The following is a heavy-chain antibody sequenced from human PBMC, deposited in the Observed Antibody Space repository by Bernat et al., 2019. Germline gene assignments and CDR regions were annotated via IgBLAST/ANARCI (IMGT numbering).Heavy chain of an antibody. V-gene: IGHV1-69*06. CDR3: ARGCSSGRISDY. J-gene: IGHJ4*02. CDR2: IIPIFGTA. D-gene: IGHD6-19*01. Sequence: QVQLVQSGAEVKKPGSSVKVSCKASGGTFSSYAISWVRQAPGQGLEWMGGIIPIFGTANNAQKIQGRVRITANKSTSTAYMGLGSLRSEDTAVYYCARGCSSGRISDYWGQGTLVTVSS. CDR1: GGTFSSYA.